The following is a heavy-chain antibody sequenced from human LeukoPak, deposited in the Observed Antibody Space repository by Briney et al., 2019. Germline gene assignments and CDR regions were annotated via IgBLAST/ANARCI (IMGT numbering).Heavy chain of an antibody. J-gene: IGHJ4*02. V-gene: IGHV4-34*01. CDR1: GGSFSGYY. Sequence: SETLSLTCAVYGGSFSGYYWSWIRQPPGKGLECIGEINHSGSTNYNPSLKSRVTISVDSSKNQFSLKLSSVTAADTAVYYCARGLTVVVPAHYYFDYWGQGTLVTVSS. CDR2: INHSGST. CDR3: ARGLTVVVPAHYYFDY. D-gene: IGHD2-2*01.